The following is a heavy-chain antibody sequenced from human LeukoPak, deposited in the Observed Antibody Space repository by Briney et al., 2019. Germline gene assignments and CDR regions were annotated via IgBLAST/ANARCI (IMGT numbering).Heavy chain of an antibody. V-gene: IGHV3-48*01. D-gene: IGHD3-10*01. CDR3: ARTPASTSLWFGVLQYYFDY. J-gene: IGHJ4*02. CDR1: GFTFYTYP. Sequence: SGGSLRLSCAASGFTFYTYPLNWVRQAPGKGLEWISHIRDSGITDYADSVKGRFTISRDNARNSLYLQLSSLRAEDTAVYYCARTPASTSLWFGVLQYYFDYWGQGTLVTVSS. CDR2: IRDSGIT.